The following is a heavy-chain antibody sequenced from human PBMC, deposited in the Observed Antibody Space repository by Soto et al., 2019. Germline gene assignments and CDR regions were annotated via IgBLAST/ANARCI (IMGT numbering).Heavy chain of an antibody. CDR3: ARAITIFGVVRTDYYYGMEV. V-gene: IGHV1-3*01. D-gene: IGHD3-3*01. CDR1: GYTFTSYA. J-gene: IGHJ6*01. Sequence: GASVKVSCKASGYTFTSYAMHWVRQAPGQRLEWMGWINAGNGNTKYSQKFQGRVTITRDTSASTAYMELSSLRSEDTAVYYCARAITIFGVVRTDYYYGMEVWGQETTVSVSS. CDR2: INAGNGNT.